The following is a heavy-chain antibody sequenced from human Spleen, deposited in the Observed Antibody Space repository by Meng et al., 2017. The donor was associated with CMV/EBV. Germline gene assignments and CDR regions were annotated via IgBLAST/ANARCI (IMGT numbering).Heavy chain of an antibody. CDR2: IRYDGNTK. Sequence: GESLKISCAASGLTFTSYGMHWVRQAPGKGLEWVAFIRYDGNTKYYADSVKGRFTISRDNAKNSLYLQMNSLRADDTAVYYCARTAGYISSWGLNYFYGVDVWGHGTTVTVSS. CDR1: GLTFTSYG. J-gene: IGHJ6*02. CDR3: ARTAGYISSWGLNYFYGVDV. V-gene: IGHV3-30*02. D-gene: IGHD6-13*01.